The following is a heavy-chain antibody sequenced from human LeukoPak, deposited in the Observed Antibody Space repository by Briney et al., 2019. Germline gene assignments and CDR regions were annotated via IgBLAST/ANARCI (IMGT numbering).Heavy chain of an antibody. CDR1: GFTFSGYY. Sequence: RGSLRLSCAASGFTFSGYYMSWVRQAPGKGLEWVSYISSGSSYTHYADSVKGRFTISRDNAKNSLYLQMNSLTAEDTAVYYCATGSYSGGFDKWGQGTLVIVSS. J-gene: IGHJ4*02. CDR3: ATGSYSGGFDK. V-gene: IGHV3-11*03. D-gene: IGHD2-8*02. CDR2: ISSGSSYT.